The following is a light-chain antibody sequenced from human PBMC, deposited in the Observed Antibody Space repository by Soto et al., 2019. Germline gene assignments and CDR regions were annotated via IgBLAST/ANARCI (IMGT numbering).Light chain of an antibody. CDR1: SSDVGSYNL. CDR2: EGS. Sequence: QSALTQPASVSGSPGQSITISCTGTSSDVGSYNLVSWYQQHPGKAPKLMIYEGSKRPSGVSNRFSGSKSGNTASLSISGLQAEDEADYYCCSYAGSSTHVVFGEGTMLTVL. V-gene: IGLV2-23*01. J-gene: IGLJ2*01. CDR3: CSYAGSSTHVV.